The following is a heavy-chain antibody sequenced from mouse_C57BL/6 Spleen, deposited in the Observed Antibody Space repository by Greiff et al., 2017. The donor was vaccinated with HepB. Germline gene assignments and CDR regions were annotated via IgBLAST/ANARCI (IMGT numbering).Heavy chain of an antibody. CDR3: ASYSNYGYYAMDY. Sequence: QVQLQQPGAELVMPGASVKLSCKASGYTFTSYWMHWVKQRPGQGLEWIGEIDPSDSYTNYNQKFKGKSTLTVDKSSSTAYMQLSSLTSEDSAVYYCASYSNYGYYAMDYWGQGTSVTVSS. CDR1: GYTFTSYW. CDR2: IDPSDSYT. J-gene: IGHJ4*01. D-gene: IGHD2-5*01. V-gene: IGHV1-69*01.